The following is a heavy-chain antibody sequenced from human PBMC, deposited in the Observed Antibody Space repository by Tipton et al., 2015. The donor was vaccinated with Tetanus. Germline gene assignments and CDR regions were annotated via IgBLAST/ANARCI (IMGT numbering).Heavy chain of an antibody. CDR1: GDSVSTGNFY. J-gene: IGHJ6*02. D-gene: IGHD2/OR15-2a*01. Sequence: SLRLSCTVSGDSVSTGNFYWSWIRQPPGKGLEWVANINQDGSAEFYVDSVKGRFTISRDNSKNSLSLQMNSLRADDTAVYYCVRRWFGTQYYFGMDVWGQGTTVTVSS. V-gene: IGHV3-7*01. CDR3: VRRWFGTQYYFGMDV. CDR2: INQDGSAE.